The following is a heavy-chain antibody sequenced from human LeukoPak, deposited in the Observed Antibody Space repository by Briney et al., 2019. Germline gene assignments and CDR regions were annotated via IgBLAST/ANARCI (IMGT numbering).Heavy chain of an antibody. D-gene: IGHD3-3*01. CDR3: ARDRGDFGVVIGAFDI. CDR1: GGSISSYY. CDR2: VFYTGST. V-gene: IGHV4-59*01. Sequence: PSETLSLTCTVSGGSISSYYWSWIRQPPGMGLEWIGYVFYTGSTNYNPSLKSRVTISVDTSKNQFSLNLNSVTAADTAVYFCARDRGDFGVVIGAFDIWGQGRMVTVSS. J-gene: IGHJ3*02.